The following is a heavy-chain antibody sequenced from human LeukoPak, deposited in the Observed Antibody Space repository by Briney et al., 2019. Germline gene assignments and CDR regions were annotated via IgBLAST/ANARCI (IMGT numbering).Heavy chain of an antibody. D-gene: IGHD6-13*01. Sequence: GGSLRLSCAASGFTFGSNAMSWVRQAPGKGLVWVSAISGSGASTYYADSVKGRFTISRDNSKSTLYLQMNSLRAEDTAVYYCAKSEGSSWFYFDYWGQGILVTVSS. V-gene: IGHV3-23*01. J-gene: IGHJ4*02. CDR3: AKSEGSSWFYFDY. CDR2: ISGSGAST. CDR1: GFTFGSNA.